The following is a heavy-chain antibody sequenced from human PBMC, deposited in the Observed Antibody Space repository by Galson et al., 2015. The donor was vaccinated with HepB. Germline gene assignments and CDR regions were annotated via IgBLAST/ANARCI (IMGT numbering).Heavy chain of an antibody. CDR3: ARRMRGAWSFDY. J-gene: IGHJ4*02. CDR2: IYVGDSDT. V-gene: IGHV5-51*01. CDR1: GYTFGTYW. Sequence: QSGAEVKKPGESLKISCKGSGYTFGTYWIGWVRQVPGKGLEWMGIIYVGDSDTKYSPSFRGHVTISADKSSDAAYLQWSSLRTSDTAMYFCARRMRGAWSFDYWGQGTLVIVSS. D-gene: IGHD2-8*01.